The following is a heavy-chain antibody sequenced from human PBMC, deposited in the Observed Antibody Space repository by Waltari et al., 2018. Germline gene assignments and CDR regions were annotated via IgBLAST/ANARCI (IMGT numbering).Heavy chain of an antibody. CDR1: GYTFTSYA. CDR3: AGGYSSSWTMYYFDY. CDR2: INAGNGNT. J-gene: IGHJ4*02. V-gene: IGHV1-3*01. D-gene: IGHD6-13*01. Sequence: QVQLVQSGAEVKKPGASVKVSCKASGYTFTSYAMHWVRQAPGQRLEWMGWINAGNGNTKYSQKFQGRVTSTRDTSASTAYMELSSLRSEDTAVYYCAGGYSSSWTMYYFDYWGQGTLVTVSS.